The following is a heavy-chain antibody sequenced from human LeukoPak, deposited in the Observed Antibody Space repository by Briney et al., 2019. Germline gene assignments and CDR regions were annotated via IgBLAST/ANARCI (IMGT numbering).Heavy chain of an antibody. CDR2: IIPIFGTA. J-gene: IGHJ3*02. D-gene: IGHD2-15*01. V-gene: IGHV1-69*05. Sequence: SVKVSCKASGGTFSSYAISWVRQAPGQGLEWIGRIIPIFGTANYAQKFQGRVTITTDEYTSTAYMELSSLRSEDTAVYYCARGYCSGGSCHDAFDIWGQGTMVTVSS. CDR3: ARGYCSGGSCHDAFDI. CDR1: GGTFSSYA.